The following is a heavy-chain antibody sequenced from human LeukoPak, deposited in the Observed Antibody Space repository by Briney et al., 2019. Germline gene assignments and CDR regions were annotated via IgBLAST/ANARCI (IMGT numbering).Heavy chain of an antibody. CDR2: ISSSGSTI. CDR3: ASIYGSYYAFDI. CDR1: GFTFSNYY. D-gene: IGHD1-26*01. V-gene: IGHV3-11*01. J-gene: IGHJ3*02. Sequence: GGSLRLSCAASGFTFSNYYMSWIRQAPGKGLEWVSYISSSGSTIYYADSVKGRFTISRDNAKNSLYLQMNSLRAEDTAVYYCASIYGSYYAFDIWGQGTMVTVSS.